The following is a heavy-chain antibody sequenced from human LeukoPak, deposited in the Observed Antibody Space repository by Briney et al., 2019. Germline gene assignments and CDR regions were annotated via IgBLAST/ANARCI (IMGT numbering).Heavy chain of an antibody. D-gene: IGHD3-3*01. V-gene: IGHV3-30*04. CDR2: ISYDGSNK. CDR1: GFTFSSYA. J-gene: IGHJ6*03. CDR3: ARGPYYDFWSGEKVYYYYMDV. Sequence: PGGSLRLSCAASGFTFSSYAMHWVRQAPGKGLEWVAVISYDGSNKYYADSVKGRFTISRDNSKNALYLQMNSLRAEDTAVYYCARGPYYDFWSGEKVYYYYMDVWGKGTTVTVSS.